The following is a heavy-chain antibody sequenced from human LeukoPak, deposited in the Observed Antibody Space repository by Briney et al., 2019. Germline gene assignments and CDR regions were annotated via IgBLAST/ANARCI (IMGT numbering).Heavy chain of an antibody. CDR3: ARGYCSGGSCYYGMDV. Sequence: GGSLRLSCAASGFTFSSYWMHWVRQAPGKGLVWVSRINSDGSSTSYADSVKGRFIISRDNAKNTLYLQMNSLRAEDTAVYYCARGYCSGGSCYYGMDVWGQGTTVSVSS. V-gene: IGHV3-74*01. CDR2: INSDGSST. CDR1: GFTFSSYW. J-gene: IGHJ6*02. D-gene: IGHD2-15*01.